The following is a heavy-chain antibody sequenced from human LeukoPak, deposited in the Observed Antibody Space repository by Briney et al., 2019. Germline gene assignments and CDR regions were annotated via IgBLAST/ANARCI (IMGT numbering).Heavy chain of an antibody. CDR1: GFTFSSYA. D-gene: IGHD3-22*01. V-gene: IGHV3-30*04. J-gene: IGHJ4*02. Sequence: GGSLRLSCAASGFTFSSYAMHWVRQAPGKGLEWVAVISYDGSNKYYADSVKGRFTISRDNSKNTLCLQMNSLRAEDTAVYYCARNYYDSSGYCDYWGQGTLVTVSS. CDR2: ISYDGSNK. CDR3: ARNYYDSSGYCDY.